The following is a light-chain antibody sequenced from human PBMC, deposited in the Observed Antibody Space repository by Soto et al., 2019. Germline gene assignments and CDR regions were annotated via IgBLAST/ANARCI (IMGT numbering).Light chain of an antibody. CDR3: QQRSNWPRGT. Sequence: EIVLTQSPATLSLSPGERATLSCRASQSVSSYLAWYQQKPGQAPRLLIYDASNRGTGIPARFSGSGSGTDFTLTISSLEPEDFAVYYCQQRSNWPRGTFGQGTKLEIK. CDR2: DAS. J-gene: IGKJ2*02. V-gene: IGKV3-11*01. CDR1: QSVSSY.